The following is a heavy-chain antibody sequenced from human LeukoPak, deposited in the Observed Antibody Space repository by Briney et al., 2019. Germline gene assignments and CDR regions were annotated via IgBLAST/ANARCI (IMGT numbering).Heavy chain of an antibody. J-gene: IGHJ4*02. Sequence: SETLSLTCTVSGGSINNDDSYWSWIRQPPGKGLEWIGYIHNSGSTYYSPSLRSRVFISTDMSKNQFSLKLSSVTAADTAVYYCARAGDDDYWGQGTLVTVSS. D-gene: IGHD3-10*01. CDR2: IHNSGST. CDR1: GGSINNDDSY. CDR3: ARAGDDDY. V-gene: IGHV4-30-4*01.